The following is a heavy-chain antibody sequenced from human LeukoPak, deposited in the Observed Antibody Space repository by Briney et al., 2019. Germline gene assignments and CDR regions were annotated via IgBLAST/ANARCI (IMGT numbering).Heavy chain of an antibody. CDR1: GGSISSSSYY. CDR3: ARYDGDYFDH. J-gene: IGHJ4*02. Sequence: SETLSLTCTVSGGSISSSSYYWSWIRQPPGKGLEWIGYIYYSGSTNYNPSLKSRVTISVDTSKNQFSLKLSSVTAADTAVYYCARYDGDYFDHWGQGTLVTVSS. CDR2: IYYSGST. V-gene: IGHV4-61*01. D-gene: IGHD3-10*01.